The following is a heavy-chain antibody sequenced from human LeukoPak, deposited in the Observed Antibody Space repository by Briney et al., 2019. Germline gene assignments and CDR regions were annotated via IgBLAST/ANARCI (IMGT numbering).Heavy chain of an antibody. CDR2: ISAYNGNT. D-gene: IGHD3-22*01. Sequence: EASVNVSCKASGYTFTSYGISWVRQAPGQGLEWMGWISAYNGNTNYAQKLQGRVTMTTDTSTSTAYMELRSLRSDDTAVYYCARVEYYYDSSGYSDYWGQGTLVTVSS. CDR1: GYTFTSYG. J-gene: IGHJ4*02. CDR3: ARVEYYYDSSGYSDY. V-gene: IGHV1-18*01.